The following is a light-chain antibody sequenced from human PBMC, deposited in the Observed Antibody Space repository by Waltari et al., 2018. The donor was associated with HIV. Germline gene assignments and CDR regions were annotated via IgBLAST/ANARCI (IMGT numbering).Light chain of an antibody. CDR2: GAS. Sequence: EIVMTQSPVTLSVSPGERAALSCRASQSVSTTLAWYQQKPGQAPRLLIYGASPRATGVSARFSGSGSGTDFTLTISSVQSEDFAVYYCLQSDNWPYSFGQGTKLEIK. CDR1: QSVSTT. V-gene: IGKV3-15*01. CDR3: LQSDNWPYS. J-gene: IGKJ2*03.